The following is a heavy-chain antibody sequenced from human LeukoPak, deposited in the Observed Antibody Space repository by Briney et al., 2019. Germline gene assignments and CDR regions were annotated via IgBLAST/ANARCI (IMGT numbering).Heavy chain of an antibody. D-gene: IGHD6-19*01. J-gene: IGHJ4*02. CDR2: MSGSGGST. Sequence: PGGSLRLSCAASGFTFSSYAMSWVRQAPGKGLEWVSAMSGSGGSTYYADSVKGRFTISRDNSKNTLYLQMNSLRAEDTAVYYCAKDKGYSSGWYFDYWGQGTLVTVSS. CDR1: GFTFSSYA. CDR3: AKDKGYSSGWYFDY. V-gene: IGHV3-23*01.